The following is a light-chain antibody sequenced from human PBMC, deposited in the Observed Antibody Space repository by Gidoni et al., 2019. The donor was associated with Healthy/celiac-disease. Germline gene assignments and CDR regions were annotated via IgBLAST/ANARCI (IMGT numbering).Light chain of an antibody. J-gene: IGKJ4*01. V-gene: IGKV3-11*01. CDR3: QQRSNRPPLT. Sequence: DILLTPSPSTLYLSPGESATISCRASQSVSSCLAWYQQKTGQAPRLLIYDASNRATGIPARFSGSGSGTDFTLTISSLEPEDFAVYYYQQRSNRPPLTFGGGTKVEIK. CDR2: DAS. CDR1: QSVSSC.